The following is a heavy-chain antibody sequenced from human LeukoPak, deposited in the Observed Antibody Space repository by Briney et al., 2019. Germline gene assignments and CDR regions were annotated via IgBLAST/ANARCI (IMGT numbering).Heavy chain of an antibody. CDR1: GFTFSSYG. D-gene: IGHD1-20*01. CDR2: IRHDGSYK. J-gene: IGHJ4*02. CDR3: AKVSITALDY. Sequence: GGSLRLSCAASGFTFSSYGMHWVRQAPGKGLEWVAFIRHDGSYKYYADSVKGRFTISRDDSKNTLYLQMNSLRAEDTAMYYCAKVSITALDYWGQRTLVTVSS. V-gene: IGHV3-30*02.